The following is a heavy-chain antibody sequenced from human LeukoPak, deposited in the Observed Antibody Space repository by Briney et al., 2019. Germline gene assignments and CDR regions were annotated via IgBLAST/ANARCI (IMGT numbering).Heavy chain of an antibody. V-gene: IGHV4-59*12. Sequence: PSETLSLTCTLSGGSISTYYWSWIRQPPGKGLEWIGYIYYSGRSSYNPSLKSRATISVDTSKNQFSLKLSSVTAADTAVYYCARGSITVVPAFDIGGEGTMVTVSS. CDR1: GGSISTYY. D-gene: IGHD3-3*01. CDR2: IYYSGRS. CDR3: ARGSITVVPAFDI. J-gene: IGHJ3*02.